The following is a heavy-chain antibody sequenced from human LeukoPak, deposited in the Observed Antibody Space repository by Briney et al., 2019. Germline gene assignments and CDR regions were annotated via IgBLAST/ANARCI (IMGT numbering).Heavy chain of an antibody. D-gene: IGHD2-2*01. Sequence: ASVKVSCKASGYTFTGYYMHWVRQAPGQGLEWMGIINPSGGSTSYAQKFQGRVTMTRDMSTSTVYMELSSLRSEDTAVYYCARGTVVVPAARQYFDYWGQGTLVTVSS. J-gene: IGHJ4*02. CDR3: ARGTVVVPAARQYFDY. CDR1: GYTFTGYY. CDR2: INPSGGST. V-gene: IGHV1-46*01.